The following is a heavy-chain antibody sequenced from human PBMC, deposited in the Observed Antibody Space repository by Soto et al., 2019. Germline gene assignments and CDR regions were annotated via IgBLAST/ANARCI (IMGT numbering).Heavy chain of an antibody. CDR2: MNNDGSYT. CDR1: GFTFSSYW. CDR3: VRGGYMHACDI. Sequence: GGSLRLSCAASGFTFSSYWMYWVRQAPGKGLEWVSHMNNDGSYTIYAESVKGRFTFSRDNAKNTLYLRMNSLRAEDTAVYYCVRGGYMHACDIWGQGTMVTVSS. D-gene: IGHD6-13*01. J-gene: IGHJ3*02. V-gene: IGHV3-74*01.